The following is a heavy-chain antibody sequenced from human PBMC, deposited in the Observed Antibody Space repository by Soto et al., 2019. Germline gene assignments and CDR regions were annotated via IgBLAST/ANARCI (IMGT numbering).Heavy chain of an antibody. Sequence: GGSLRLSCAASGFTFSSYGMHWVRQAPGKGLEWVAVISYDGSNKYYADSVKGRFTISRDNSKNTLYLQMNSLRAEDTAVYYCAKDSGGIAAAGTLDYWGQGTLVTVSS. J-gene: IGHJ4*02. CDR3: AKDSGGIAAAGTLDY. D-gene: IGHD6-13*01. CDR2: ISYDGSNK. V-gene: IGHV3-30*18. CDR1: GFTFSSYG.